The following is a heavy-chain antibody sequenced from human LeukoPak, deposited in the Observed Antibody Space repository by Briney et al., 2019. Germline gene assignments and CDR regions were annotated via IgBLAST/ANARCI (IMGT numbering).Heavy chain of an antibody. D-gene: IGHD3-10*01. J-gene: IGHJ6*03. CDR3: AGSAYYYMDV. CDR1: GGSISTYY. CDR2: MYPSGST. V-gene: IGHV4-4*07. Sequence: SETLSLTCTVSGGSISTYYWSWIRQPAGKGLEWIGRMYPSGSTTYKPSLKSRVTMSVDTSKKQFSLRLSSVTAADTAVYYCAGSAYYYMDVWGKGTTVTVPS.